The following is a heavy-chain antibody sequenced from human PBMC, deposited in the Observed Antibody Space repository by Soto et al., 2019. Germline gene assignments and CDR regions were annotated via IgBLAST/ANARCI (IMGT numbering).Heavy chain of an antibody. J-gene: IGHJ4*02. CDR2: ISGSGGST. Sequence: SLRLSCAASGFTFSSYAMSWVRQAPGKGLEWVSAISGSGGSTYYADSVKGRFTISRDNSKNTLYLQMNSLRAEDTAVYYCAKEPSPLGYCSGGSCYSKPFDYWGQGTLVTVSS. CDR1: GFTFSSYA. CDR3: AKEPSPLGYCSGGSCYSKPFDY. D-gene: IGHD2-15*01. V-gene: IGHV3-23*01.